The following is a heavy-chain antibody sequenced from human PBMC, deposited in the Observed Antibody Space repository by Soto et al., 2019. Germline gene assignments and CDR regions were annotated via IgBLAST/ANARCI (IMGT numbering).Heavy chain of an antibody. CDR1: GGSISSYY. D-gene: IGHD2-8*01. J-gene: IGHJ6*02. CDR2: IYYSGST. V-gene: IGHV4-59*08. Sequence: SETLSLTCTVSGGSISSYYWSWIRQPPGKGLEWIGYIYYSGSTNYNPSLKSRVTISVDTSKNQFSLKLSSVTAADTAVYYCARHFVLHGVDVWGQGTTVTVSS. CDR3: ARHFVLHGVDV.